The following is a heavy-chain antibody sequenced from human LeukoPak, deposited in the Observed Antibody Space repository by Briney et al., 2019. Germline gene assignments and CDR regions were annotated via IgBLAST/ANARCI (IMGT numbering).Heavy chain of an antibody. V-gene: IGHV4-59*01. Sequence: SETLSLTCAVSGGSISSYYLSWIRQPPGKGLEWIGYIYYSGSTNYNPSLKSRVTISVDTSKNQFSLKLSSVTAADTAVYYCARFTYCSGGSCYYRYFDYWGQGTLVTVSS. CDR3: ARFTYCSGGSCYYRYFDY. J-gene: IGHJ4*02. D-gene: IGHD2-15*01. CDR1: GGSISSYY. CDR2: IYYSGST.